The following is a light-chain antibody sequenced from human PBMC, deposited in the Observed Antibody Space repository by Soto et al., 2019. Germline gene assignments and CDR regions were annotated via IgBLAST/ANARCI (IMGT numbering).Light chain of an antibody. J-gene: IGKJ1*01. CDR2: AAS. V-gene: IGKV1-39*01. Sequence: DIQMTQSPSSLSASVGDRVTITCRASQSISTYLHWYQQKPGKAPNLLIYAASTLQSGVPSRFSGSGSGTEFTLTISSLQPDDFATYYCQQYNSLWTFGQGTKVDIK. CDR3: QQYNSLWT. CDR1: QSISTY.